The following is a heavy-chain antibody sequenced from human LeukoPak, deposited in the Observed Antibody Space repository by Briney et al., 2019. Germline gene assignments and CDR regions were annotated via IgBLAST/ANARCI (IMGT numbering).Heavy chain of an antibody. CDR1: GFTFSSYW. J-gene: IGHJ5*02. CDR2: IKQDATEK. V-gene: IGHV3-7*01. CDR3: ARSGRGYSGYDWEGCFDP. Sequence: GGSLRLFCAASGFTFSSYWMSWVRQAPGKGLEWVANIKQDATEKYYVDSVKGRFTISRDNAKNSLYLQMNSLRAEDTAVYYCARSGRGYSGYDWEGCFDPWGQGTLVTVSS. D-gene: IGHD5-12*01.